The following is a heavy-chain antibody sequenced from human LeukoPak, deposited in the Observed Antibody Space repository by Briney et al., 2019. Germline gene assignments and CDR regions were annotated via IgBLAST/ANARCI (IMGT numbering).Heavy chain of an antibody. Sequence: SQTLSRTCAISGESVSSKSATWNWIRQSPSRGLEWLGRTYYRSKWYNDYALSVNSRITINPDTSKNQFSLQLNSVTPEDTAVYYCARLGSFEDYWGQGTLVTVSS. V-gene: IGHV6-1*01. CDR3: ARLGSFEDY. CDR1: GESVSSKSAT. D-gene: IGHD1-26*01. CDR2: TYYRSKWYN. J-gene: IGHJ4*02.